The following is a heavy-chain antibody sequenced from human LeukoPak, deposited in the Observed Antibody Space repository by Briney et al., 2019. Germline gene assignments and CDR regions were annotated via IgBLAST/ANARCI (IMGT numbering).Heavy chain of an antibody. Sequence: SETLSLTCTVSGGSISSGGYYWSWIRQRPGKDLEWIGYIYYSGNTYYNPSLKSRVTISVDTSKNQFSLKLNSVTAADTAVYYCARSTVPCYFDYWGQGTLVTVSS. V-gene: IGHV4-31*03. CDR1: GGSISSGGYY. CDR3: ARSTVPCYFDY. J-gene: IGHJ4*01. CDR2: IYYSGNT. D-gene: IGHD4-17*01.